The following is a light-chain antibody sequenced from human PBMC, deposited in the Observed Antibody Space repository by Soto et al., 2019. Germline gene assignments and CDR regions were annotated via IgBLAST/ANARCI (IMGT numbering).Light chain of an antibody. CDR1: QSVSSSY. V-gene: IGKV3-20*01. CDR2: GAS. J-gene: IGKJ1*01. CDR3: QQYGSSPQT. Sequence: EIVMTQSPATLSVSPGERATLSCMASQSVSSSYLAWYQQKPGQAPRLLIYGASSRATGIPDRFSGSGSGTDFTLTISRLEPEDFALYYCQQYGSSPQTFGQGTKVDI.